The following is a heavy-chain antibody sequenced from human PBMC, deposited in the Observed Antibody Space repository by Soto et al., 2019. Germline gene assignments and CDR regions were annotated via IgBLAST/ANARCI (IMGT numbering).Heavy chain of an antibody. CDR1: GGSVSSGSCY. CDR3: ARGSDYYDSSGYYYHDY. V-gene: IGHV4-61*01. CDR2: IYYSGST. J-gene: IGHJ4*02. D-gene: IGHD3-22*01. Sequence: PSETLSLTCTVSGGSVSSGSCYWSWIRQPPGKGLEWIGYIYYSGSTNYNPSLKSRVTISVDTSKNQFSLKLSSVTAADTAVYYCARGSDYYDSSGYYYHDYWGQGTLVTVSS.